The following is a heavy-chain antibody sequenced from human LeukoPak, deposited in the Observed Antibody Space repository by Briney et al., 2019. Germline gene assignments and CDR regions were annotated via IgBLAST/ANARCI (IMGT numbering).Heavy chain of an antibody. D-gene: IGHD6-19*01. J-gene: IGHJ5*02. V-gene: IGHV2-5*01. CDR1: GFSLSTSGVG. Sequence: ESGPTLVKPTQTLTLTCTFSGFSLSTSGVGVGWIRQPPGKALEWLALIFWNDDKRYSPSLESRLTITKDTSKNQVFLTMTNMDPGDTATHYCARRCVWQWLPNNWFDPWGQGTLVTVSS. CDR3: ARRCVWQWLPNNWFDP. CDR2: IFWNDDK.